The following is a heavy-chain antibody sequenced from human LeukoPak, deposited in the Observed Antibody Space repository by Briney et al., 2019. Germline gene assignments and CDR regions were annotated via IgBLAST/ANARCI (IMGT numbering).Heavy chain of an antibody. CDR1: GFTFSSYW. V-gene: IGHV3-7*05. D-gene: IGHD4-23*01. CDR2: IKQDGSEK. CDR3: AKGRAVDQTFDF. Sequence: GGSLRLSCAASGFTFSSYWMTWVRQAPGKGLEWVAKIKQDGSEKYYVDSVKGRFTISRDNAKNSLYLQMNSLGAEDTAVYYCAKGRAVDQTFDFWGQGTLVTVSS. J-gene: IGHJ4*02.